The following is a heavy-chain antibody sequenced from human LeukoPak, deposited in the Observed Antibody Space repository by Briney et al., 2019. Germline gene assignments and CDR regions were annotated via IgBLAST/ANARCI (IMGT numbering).Heavy chain of an antibody. V-gene: IGHV3-23*01. J-gene: IGHJ4*02. CDR1: GFTFSSYA. D-gene: IGHD2-15*01. CDR3: AKDPGYCSGGSCYAQFDH. Sequence: PGGSLRLSCAASGFTFSSYAMSWVRQAPGKGLEWVSAISGSGGSTYYADSVKGRFTISRDNSKNTLYLQMNSLRAEDTAVYYCAKDPGYCSGGSCYAQFDHWGQGTLVTVSS. CDR2: ISGSGGST.